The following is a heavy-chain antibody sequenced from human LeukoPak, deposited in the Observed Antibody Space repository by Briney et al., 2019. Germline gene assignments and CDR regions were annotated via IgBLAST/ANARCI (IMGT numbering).Heavy chain of an antibody. CDR1: GGSFSGYY. D-gene: IGHD6-13*01. CDR2: INHSGST. Sequence: WETLSLTCAVYGGSFSGYYWSWIRQPPGKGLEWSGEINHSGSTNYNPSLKSRVTISVDTSKNQFSLKLSSVTAADTAVYYCARGQQQLGLDCWGQGTLVTVSS. CDR3: ARGQQQLGLDC. V-gene: IGHV4-34*01. J-gene: IGHJ4*02.